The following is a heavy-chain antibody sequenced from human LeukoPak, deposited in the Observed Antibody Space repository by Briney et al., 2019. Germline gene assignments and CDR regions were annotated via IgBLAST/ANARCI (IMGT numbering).Heavy chain of an antibody. CDR1: GFTFSNNY. J-gene: IGHJ4*02. Sequence: GGSLRLACAACGFTFSNNYMSWVRQTPGKGLEWVSVIYVGGSAYYADSVKGRFTISGDSSKDTLYLQMNSLRAEDTAVYYCARLKIDGTHFDYWGQGTLVTVSS. D-gene: IGHD3-9*01. CDR2: IYVGGSA. CDR3: ARLKIDGTHFDY. V-gene: IGHV3-53*01.